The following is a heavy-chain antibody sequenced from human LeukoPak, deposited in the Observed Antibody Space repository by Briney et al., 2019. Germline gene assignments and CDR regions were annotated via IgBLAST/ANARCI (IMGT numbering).Heavy chain of an antibody. J-gene: IGHJ4*02. D-gene: IGHD5-18*01. CDR2: VYYSGST. V-gene: IGHV4-59*08. Sequence: PSETLSLTCTVSGGSISSHYWSWIRQPPGKGLEWIGYVYYSGSTKCNPSLKSRVTISVETSKNQISLKLRSVTAADTAVYYCARHSTAMVTIDYWGQGTLVTVSP. CDR3: ARHSTAMVTIDY. CDR1: GGSISSHY.